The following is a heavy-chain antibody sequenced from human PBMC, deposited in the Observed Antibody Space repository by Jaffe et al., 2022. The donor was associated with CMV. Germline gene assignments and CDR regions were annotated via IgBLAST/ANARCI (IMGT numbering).Heavy chain of an antibody. V-gene: IGHV3-53*01. CDR3: ARGEVRRILWFGEFPWFDP. Sequence: EVQLVESGGGLIQPGGSLRLSCAASGFTVSSNYMSWVRQAPGKGLEWVSVIYSGGSTYYADSVKGRFTISRDNSKNTLYLQMNSLRAEDTAVYYCARGEVRRILWFGEFPWFDPWGQGTLVTVSS. CDR1: GFTVSSNY. D-gene: IGHD3-10*01. CDR2: IYSGGST. J-gene: IGHJ5*02.